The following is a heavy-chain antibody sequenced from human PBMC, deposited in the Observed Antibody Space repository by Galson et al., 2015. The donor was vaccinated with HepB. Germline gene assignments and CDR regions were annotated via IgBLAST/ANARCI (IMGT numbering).Heavy chain of an antibody. CDR1: GFTFDDYG. J-gene: IGHJ5*02. CDR2: INWNGEST. CDR3: ARDVDTVPNWSEGDS. V-gene: IGHV3-20*04. Sequence: SLRLSCAASGFTFDDYGMNWVRQAPGKGLEWVSSINWNGESTNYADFVKGRFTISRDNAKKSLFLEMKSLTAEDTALYYCARDVDTVPNWSEGDSWGQGTLVTVSS. D-gene: IGHD3-3*01.